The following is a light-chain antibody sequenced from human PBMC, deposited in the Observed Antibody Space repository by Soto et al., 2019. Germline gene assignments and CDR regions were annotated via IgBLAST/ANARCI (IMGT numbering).Light chain of an antibody. V-gene: IGLV8-61*01. CDR2: NTN. J-gene: IGLJ3*02. CDR3: VLYIGSGTWV. Sequence: QTVVTQEPSFSVSPGGTVTLTCGLNSGSVSSSYYPRWYQQPPGQAPRTLIYNTNTRSSGVPDRFSGSMVGNKAALTITGAQADDESDYYCVLYIGSGTWVFGGGTKLTVL. CDR1: SGSVSSSYY.